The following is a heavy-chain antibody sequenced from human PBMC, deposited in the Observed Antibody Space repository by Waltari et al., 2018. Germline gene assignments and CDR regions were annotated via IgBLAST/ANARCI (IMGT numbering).Heavy chain of an antibody. Sequence: QLQLQESGPGLVKPSETLSLPCTVSGGSISSSSYYWGWTRQPPGKGLEWIGSIYYSGVTYNNPSLKSLVTISVDTSKNQFSLKLSSVTAADTAVYYCARDRIVGATVDYWGQGTLVTVSS. CDR2: IYYSGVT. V-gene: IGHV4-39*07. D-gene: IGHD1-26*01. J-gene: IGHJ4*02. CDR1: GGSISSSSYY. CDR3: ARDRIVGATVDY.